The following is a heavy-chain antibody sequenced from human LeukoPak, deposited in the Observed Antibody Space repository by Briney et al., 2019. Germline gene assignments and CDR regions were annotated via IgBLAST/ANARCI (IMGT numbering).Heavy chain of an antibody. CDR3: ARYCSSTSCYRAFDI. D-gene: IGHD2-2*01. Sequence: GGSLRLSCAASGFTVSSNYMSWVRQAPGKELEWVSVIYSGGSTYYADSVKGRFTISRDNSKNTLYLQMNSLRAEDTAVYYCARYCSSTSCYRAFDIWGQGTMVTVSS. J-gene: IGHJ3*02. CDR1: GFTVSSNY. CDR2: IYSGGST. V-gene: IGHV3-53*01.